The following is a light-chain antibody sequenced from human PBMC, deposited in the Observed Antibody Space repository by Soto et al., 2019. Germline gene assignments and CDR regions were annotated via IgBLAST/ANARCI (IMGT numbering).Light chain of an antibody. CDR1: QSVGNY. Sequence: EIVMTQSPSTVSVSPGERATLSCRASQSVGNYLAWFQQRPGQAPRRLLYDASARANDVPARFSGSGSGTEFTLTISSLQSEDFAVYFCQQYNDWPHTFGQGTKLDIK. CDR3: QQYNDWPHT. V-gene: IGKV3-15*01. J-gene: IGKJ2*01. CDR2: DAS.